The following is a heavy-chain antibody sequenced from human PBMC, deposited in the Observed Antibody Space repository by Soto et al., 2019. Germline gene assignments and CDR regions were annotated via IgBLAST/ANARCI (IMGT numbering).Heavy chain of an antibody. CDR1: GFTLSPYW. Sequence: GGSLRLSCAASGFTLSPYWMHWVRQAPGRGLEWVARLSSDGFGTAYADSVKGRFLISRDTARNTLFLHMNILRHEDTAVYYCARDLGGPDYWGRGTLVTVSS. V-gene: IGHV3-74*03. CDR3: ARDLGGPDY. J-gene: IGHJ4*02. CDR2: LSSDGFGT. D-gene: IGHD3-16*01.